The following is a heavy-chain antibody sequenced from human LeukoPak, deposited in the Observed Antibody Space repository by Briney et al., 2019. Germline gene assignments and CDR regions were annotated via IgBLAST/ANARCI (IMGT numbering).Heavy chain of an antibody. CDR1: GFTLSSYG. V-gene: IGHV3-30*18. D-gene: IGHD3-9*01. J-gene: IGHJ4*02. Sequence: GGSLRLSCAASGFTLSSYGMHWVRQAPGKGLEWVAVISYDGSNKYYADSVKGRFTISRDNSKNTLYLQMNSLRAEDTAVYYCAKGYFDWLGEYYFDYWGQGTLVTVSS. CDR3: AKGYFDWLGEYYFDY. CDR2: ISYDGSNK.